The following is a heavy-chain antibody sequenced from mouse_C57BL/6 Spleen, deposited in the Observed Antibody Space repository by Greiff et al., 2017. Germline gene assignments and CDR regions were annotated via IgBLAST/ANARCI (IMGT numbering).Heavy chain of an antibody. V-gene: IGHV1-9*01. J-gene: IGHJ4*01. D-gene: IGHD3-2*02. CDR2: ILPGSGST. Sequence: VQLQQSGAELMKPGASVKLSCTATGYTFTGYWIAWVKQRPGHGLEWIGEILPGSGSTNYNEKFKGQATFTGDTSSNTDYMQLSSMTTEDSAIYYGGRERGSDYYAMDYWGQGTSVTVSS. CDR1: GYTFTGYW. CDR3: GRERGSDYYAMDY.